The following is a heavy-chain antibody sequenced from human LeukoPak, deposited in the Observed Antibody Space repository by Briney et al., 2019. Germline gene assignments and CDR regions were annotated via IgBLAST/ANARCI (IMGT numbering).Heavy chain of an antibody. D-gene: IGHD3-22*01. V-gene: IGHV4-30-2*01. CDR1: GGSISSGGYY. Sequence: SETLSLTCTVSGGSISSGGYYWSWIRQPPGKGLEWIGYIYHSGSTYYNPSLKSRTTISVDRSKNQFSLKLSSVTAADTAVYYCAADSRGFYFDYWGEGTLVTVSS. J-gene: IGHJ4*02. CDR2: IYHSGST. CDR3: AADSRGFYFDY.